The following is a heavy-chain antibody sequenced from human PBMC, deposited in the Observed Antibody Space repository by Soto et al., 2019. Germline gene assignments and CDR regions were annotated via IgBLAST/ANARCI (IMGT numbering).Heavy chain of an antibody. Sequence: GASVKVSCKASGGTFSSYAISWVRQAPGQGLEWMGGIIPIFGTANYAQKLQGRVTITADESTSTAYMELSSLRSEDTAVYYCAKGLLQRGYSGYDKTNYYYYYYMDVWGKGTTVTVSS. CDR1: GGTFSSYA. V-gene: IGHV1-69*13. D-gene: IGHD5-12*01. CDR3: AKGLLQRGYSGYDKTNYYYYYYMDV. CDR2: IIPIFGTA. J-gene: IGHJ6*03.